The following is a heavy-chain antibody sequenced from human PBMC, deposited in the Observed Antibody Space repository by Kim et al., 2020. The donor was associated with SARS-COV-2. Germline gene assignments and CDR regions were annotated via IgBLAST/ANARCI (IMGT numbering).Heavy chain of an antibody. CDR2: IIPIFGTA. J-gene: IGHJ6*02. Sequence: SVKVSCKASGGTFSSYAISWVRQAPGQGLEWMGGIIPIFGTANYAQKFQGRVTITADESTSTAYMELSSLRSEDTAVYYCAREVEYSSSLDVWGQGTTVTVSS. V-gene: IGHV1-69*13. D-gene: IGHD6-6*01. CDR3: AREVEYSSSLDV. CDR1: GGTFSSYA.